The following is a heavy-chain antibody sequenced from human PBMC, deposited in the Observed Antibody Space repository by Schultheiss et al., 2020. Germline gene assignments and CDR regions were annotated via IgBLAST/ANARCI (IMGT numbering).Heavy chain of an antibody. D-gene: IGHD5-18*01. V-gene: IGHV4-31*03. CDR3: ARISQLWWRYFDY. J-gene: IGHJ4*02. CDR1: GGSISSGGYY. Sequence: SETLSLTCTVSGGSISSGGYYWSWIRQHPGKGLEWIGYIYYSGSTYYNPSLKSRVTISVDTSKTQFSLKLSSVTAEDTAVYYCARISQLWWRYFDYWGQGTLVTVAS. CDR2: IYYSGST.